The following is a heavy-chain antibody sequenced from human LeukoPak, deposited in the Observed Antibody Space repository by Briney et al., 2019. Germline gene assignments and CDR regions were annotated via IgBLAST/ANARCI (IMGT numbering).Heavy chain of an antibody. J-gene: IGHJ4*02. CDR3: AREEGLMDYYDSSGYSARSLDY. V-gene: IGHV1-2*04. CDR1: GYTFTGYY. Sequence: ASVKVSCKASGYTFTGYYMHWVRQAPGQGLEWMGWINPNSGGTNYAQKFQGWVTMTRDTSISTAYMELSRLRSDDTAVYYCAREEGLMDYYDSSGYSARSLDYWGQGTLVTVSS. CDR2: INPNSGGT. D-gene: IGHD3-22*01.